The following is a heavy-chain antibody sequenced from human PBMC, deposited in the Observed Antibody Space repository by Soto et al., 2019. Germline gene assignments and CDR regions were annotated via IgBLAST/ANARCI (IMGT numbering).Heavy chain of an antibody. J-gene: IGHJ4*02. V-gene: IGHV4-39*01. CDR3: ARRRSRYSSGSDY. D-gene: IGHD6-19*01. Sequence: SETLSLTCTVSGGSISSSSYYWGWIRQPPGKGLEWIGSIYYSGSTYYNPSLKSRVTISVDTSKNQFSLKLSSVTAADTAVYYCARRRSRYSSGSDYWGQGTLVTVSS. CDR1: GGSISSSSYY. CDR2: IYYSGST.